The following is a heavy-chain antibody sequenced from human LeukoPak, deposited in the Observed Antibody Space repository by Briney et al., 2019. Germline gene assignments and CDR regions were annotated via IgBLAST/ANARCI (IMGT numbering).Heavy chain of an antibody. CDR3: ARDNPANWFDA. D-gene: IGHD1-14*01. CDR2: IYYNGGA. Sequence: SQTLSLTCTVSGGSITTYYWSWSRQSPGNGLGWKGYIYYNGGASSNPSLTSRVTLSRDTSKNQFSLRLSSVTAADTAMYYCARDNPANWFDAWGQGSLVTASS. J-gene: IGHJ5*02. CDR1: GGSITTYY. V-gene: IGHV4-59*01.